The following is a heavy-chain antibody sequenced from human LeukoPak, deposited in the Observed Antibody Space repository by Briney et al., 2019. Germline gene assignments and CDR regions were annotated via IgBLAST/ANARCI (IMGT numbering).Heavy chain of an antibody. CDR1: GFTFSNAW. CDR3: TTDLIAAGEGY. J-gene: IGHJ4*02. V-gene: IGHV3-15*01. D-gene: IGHD6-13*01. Sequence: GRSLRLSCAASGFTFSNAWMSWVRQAPGKGLEWVGRIKSKTDGGTTDYAAPVKGRFTISRDGSKNTLYLQMNSLKTEDTAVYYCTTDLIAAGEGYWGQGTLVTVSS. CDR2: IKSKTDGGTT.